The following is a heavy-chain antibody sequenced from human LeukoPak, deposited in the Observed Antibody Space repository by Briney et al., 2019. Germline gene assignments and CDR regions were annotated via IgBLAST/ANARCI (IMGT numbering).Heavy chain of an antibody. CDR3: ARGATTAFHFDC. CDR1: GYSISSGYY. CDR2: IYRSGST. Sequence: MASETLSLTCAVSGYSISSGYYWGWLRQPPGEVLEWIGTIYRSGSTYYNNPSLKSRVTISVDTSKNPFSLKLSSMTAPDTTVYYCARGATTAFHFDCWGQGTLVTVSS. J-gene: IGHJ4*02. V-gene: IGHV4-38-2*01. D-gene: IGHD1-26*01.